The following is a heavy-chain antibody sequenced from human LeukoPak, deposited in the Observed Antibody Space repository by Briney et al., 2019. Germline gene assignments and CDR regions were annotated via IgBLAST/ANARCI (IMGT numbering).Heavy chain of an antibody. CDR2: IIPIFGTA. CDR3: AREVGASYYFDY. V-gene: IGHV1-69*01. Sequence: SVKVSCKASGGTFSSYAISWVRQAPGQGLEWMGGIIPIFGTASYAQKFQGRVTITADESTSTAYMELSSLRSEDTAVYYCAREVGASYYFDYWGQGTLVTVSS. CDR1: GGTFSSYA. J-gene: IGHJ4*02. D-gene: IGHD1-26*01.